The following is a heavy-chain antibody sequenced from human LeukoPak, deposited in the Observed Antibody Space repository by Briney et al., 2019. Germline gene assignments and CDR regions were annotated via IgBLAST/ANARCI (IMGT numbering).Heavy chain of an antibody. CDR1: GFIFTNAW. CDR3: ARINDIDNSYHLDF. V-gene: IGHV3-21*01. CDR2: ISSSSSYK. D-gene: IGHD2-15*01. J-gene: IGHJ4*01. Sequence: AGGSLRLSCAASGFIFTNAWMHWVRQAPGKGLEWVSSISSSSSYKYYADSLKGRFTISRDNAKNSLYLQVNSLRAEDTAVYYCARINDIDNSYHLDFWGHGTLVTVSS.